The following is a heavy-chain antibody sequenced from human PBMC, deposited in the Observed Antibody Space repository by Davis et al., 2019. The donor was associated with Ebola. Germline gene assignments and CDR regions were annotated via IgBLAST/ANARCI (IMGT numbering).Heavy chain of an antibody. Sequence: GESLKISCKGSGYSFTSYWISWVRQMPGKGLEWMGRIDPSDSYTNYSPSFQGHVTISADKSISTAYLQWSSLKASDTAMYYCARARRYCIGGSCYPRDAFDIWGQGTMVTVSS. J-gene: IGHJ3*02. CDR3: ARARRYCIGGSCYPRDAFDI. CDR1: GYSFTSYW. D-gene: IGHD2-15*01. V-gene: IGHV5-10-1*01. CDR2: IDPSDSYT.